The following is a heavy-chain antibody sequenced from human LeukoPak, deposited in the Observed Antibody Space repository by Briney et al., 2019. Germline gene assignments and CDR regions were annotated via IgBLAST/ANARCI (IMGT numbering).Heavy chain of an antibody. V-gene: IGHV3-64*01. D-gene: IGHD5-12*01. CDR2: ISYNGGST. Sequence: GGSLRLSCVASGFTFSSYPMYWVRQAPGKGLEYISAISYNGGSTSYANSVKGRFTISRDNSKNTLYLQMGSLRPEDMAIYYCARRARSRFSGYYYFDCWGQGTPVTVSS. CDR3: ARRARSRFSGYYYFDC. J-gene: IGHJ4*02. CDR1: GFTFSSYP.